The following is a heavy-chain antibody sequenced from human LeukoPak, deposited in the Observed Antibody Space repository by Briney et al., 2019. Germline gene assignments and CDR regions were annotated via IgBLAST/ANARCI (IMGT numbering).Heavy chain of an antibody. Sequence: GGSLRLSCAASGFTFSNAWMRWVRQAPGKGLEWVGRIKSNNDGGTTDYAAPVKGRVTISRDDSKNTLYLQMNNLKTEDTAVYYCTTFPSGFDIWGQGTVVSVSS. CDR1: GFTFSNAW. CDR2: IKSNNDGGTT. J-gene: IGHJ3*02. CDR3: TTFPSGFDI. V-gene: IGHV3-15*05. D-gene: IGHD3-3*01.